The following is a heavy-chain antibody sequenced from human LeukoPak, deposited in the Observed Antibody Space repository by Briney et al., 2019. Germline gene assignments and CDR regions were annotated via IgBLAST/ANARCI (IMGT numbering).Heavy chain of an antibody. J-gene: IGHJ4*02. V-gene: IGHV1-18*01. Sequence: GASVKVSCKASGNTFTSYGISWVRQAPGQGLEWMGWISAYNGNTNYAQKLQGRVTMTTDTSTSTAYMELRSLRSDDTAVYYCAKSGGRDGYKGLYFDYWGQGTLVTVSS. D-gene: IGHD5-24*01. CDR2: ISAYNGNT. CDR1: GNTFTSYG. CDR3: AKSGGRDGYKGLYFDY.